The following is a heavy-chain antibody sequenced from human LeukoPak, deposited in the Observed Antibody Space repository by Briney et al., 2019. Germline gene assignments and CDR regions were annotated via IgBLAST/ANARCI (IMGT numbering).Heavy chain of an antibody. CDR1: GFTFSSYA. CDR3: ARDRPNYYGANGHYYRRDGDY. Sequence: GGSLRLSCAASGFTFSSYAMSWVRQAPGKGLEWVSTISGSGGSTYYADSVKGRFTISRDNSKNTVYLQMNSLRAEDTAVYYCARDRPNYYGANGHYYRRDGDYWGQGTLVTVSS. V-gene: IGHV3-23*01. D-gene: IGHD3-22*01. J-gene: IGHJ4*02. CDR2: ISGSGGST.